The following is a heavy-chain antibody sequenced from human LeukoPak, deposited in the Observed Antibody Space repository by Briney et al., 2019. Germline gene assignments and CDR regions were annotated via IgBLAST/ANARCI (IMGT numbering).Heavy chain of an antibody. J-gene: IGHJ3*02. CDR2: IKNKADGGTT. CDR3: TTDALEQWLVEGLDI. Sequence: GGSLRLSCAASGFTFSNAWMSWVRQAPGKGLEWVGRIKNKADGGTTDYAAPVKGRFTISRDDSKNTLYLQMNSLKTEDTAVYYCTTDALEQWLVEGLDIWGQGTMVTVSS. CDR1: GFTFSNAW. D-gene: IGHD6-19*01. V-gene: IGHV3-15*01.